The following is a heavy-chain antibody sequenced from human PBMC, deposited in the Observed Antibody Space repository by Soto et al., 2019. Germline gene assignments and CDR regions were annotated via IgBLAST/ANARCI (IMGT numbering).Heavy chain of an antibody. CDR1: GYSISAYY. CDR2: INPSNEIT. J-gene: IGHJ4*02. CDR3: MRGGGGDSPIDY. D-gene: IGHD2-21*01. V-gene: IGHV1-2*02. Sequence: SVKVSCKTSGYSISAYYGCWASLAPGRGFQWLGWINPSNEITTFSAFFQGRITMTRDTSTHTVHMELNRLTSDDTAVYYCMRGGGGDSPIDYWGQGTQVTVSS.